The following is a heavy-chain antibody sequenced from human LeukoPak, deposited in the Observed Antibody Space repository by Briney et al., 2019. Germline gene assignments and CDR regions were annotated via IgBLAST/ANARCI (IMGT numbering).Heavy chain of an antibody. CDR1: DDSLSRYY. Sequence: PSETLSLTCTVSDDSLSRYYWSWVRQPAGKGLEWIGRLDTSGNTHYNPSLKSRVTMSVDTSRNQFSLRLTSVTAADTAVYYCARGGDCPDYWAQGTLVTVSS. J-gene: IGHJ4*02. CDR3: ARGGDCPDY. CDR2: LDTSGNT. V-gene: IGHV4-4*07. D-gene: IGHD2-21*02.